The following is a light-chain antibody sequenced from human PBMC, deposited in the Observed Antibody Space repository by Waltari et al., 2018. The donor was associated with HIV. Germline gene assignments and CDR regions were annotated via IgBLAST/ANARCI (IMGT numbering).Light chain of an antibody. CDR3: FSYAGNNFLL. CDR2: YVS. Sequence: QSALTQPPSASGSPGQSVTISCAGTSSDIGLYNFVSWYQHHPGKAPKLMISYVSRRPSGGPDRFSGSRSGNTASLTVSGLQADDEATYYCFSYAGNNFLLFGGGTKLTVL. CDR1: SSDIGLYNF. V-gene: IGLV2-8*01. J-gene: IGLJ2*01.